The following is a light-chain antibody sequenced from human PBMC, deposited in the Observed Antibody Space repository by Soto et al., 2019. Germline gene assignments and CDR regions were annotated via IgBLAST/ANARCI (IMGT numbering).Light chain of an antibody. J-gene: IGLJ2*01. Sequence: QSVLTQPPSASGTPGQRVTISCSGSSSNVGRYYVYWYQQLPGTAPKLLSYRNNQRPSWVPDRFSCSKSGTSAALAISGVRSEDEADYYCAAWDDRLSGPGVVFGGGTKVTVL. CDR1: SSNVGRYY. CDR3: AAWDDRLSGPGVV. CDR2: RNN. V-gene: IGLV1-47*01.